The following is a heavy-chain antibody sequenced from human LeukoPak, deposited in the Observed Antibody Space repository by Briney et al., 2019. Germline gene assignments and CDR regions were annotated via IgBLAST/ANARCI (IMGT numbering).Heavy chain of an antibody. J-gene: IGHJ4*02. V-gene: IGHV1-69*04. D-gene: IGHD4-23*01. CDR2: IIPILGIA. CDR1: GGTFSSYA. CDR3: ARHYGGNSYFDY. Sequence: SVKVSCKASGGTFSSYAISWVRQAPGQGLEWMGRIIPILGIANYAQKFQGRVTITADKSTSTAYMELSSLRSENTAVYYCARHYGGNSYFDYWGQGTLVTVSS.